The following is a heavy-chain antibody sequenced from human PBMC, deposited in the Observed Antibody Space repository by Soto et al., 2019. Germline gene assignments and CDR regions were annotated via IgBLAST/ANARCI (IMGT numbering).Heavy chain of an antibody. Sequence: SETLSLTCAVYGGSFSGYCWSWIRQPPGKGLEWIEEINHSGRTNYNPSLKSRVTISVDTSKSQFSLKLGSVTAADTAVYYCARGRKYYDFWSGYSHPRYYFNYWGQGTLVTVSS. D-gene: IGHD3-3*01. CDR3: ARGRKYYDFWSGYSHPRYYFNY. J-gene: IGHJ4*02. CDR2: INHSGRT. CDR1: GGSFSGYC. V-gene: IGHV4-34*01.